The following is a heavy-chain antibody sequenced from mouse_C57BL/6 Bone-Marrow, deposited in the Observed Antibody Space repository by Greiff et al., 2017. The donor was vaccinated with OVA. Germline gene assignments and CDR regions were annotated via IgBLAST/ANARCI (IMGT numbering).Heavy chain of an antibody. CDR1: GFTFTGYA. Sequence: EVHLVESGAGLVKPGASLKLSCKASGFTFTGYAMPWVHQTPEQRLEWVASISAGGGCTYYPDNVKGRFTFSRDNAKNNLYLQMSHLKSEDTAMYYCARDGDYWYFDVWGKGTTLTVSS. V-gene: IGHV5-4*01. CDR3: ARDGDYWYFDV. CDR2: ISAGGGCT. J-gene: IGHJ1*03.